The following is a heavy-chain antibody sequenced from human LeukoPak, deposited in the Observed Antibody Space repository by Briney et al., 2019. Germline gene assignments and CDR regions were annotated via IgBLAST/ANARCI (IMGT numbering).Heavy chain of an antibody. CDR1: GFSFSTYG. CDR3: ARDLGLRYGSGTYRFDP. D-gene: IGHD3-10*01. J-gene: IGHJ5*02. V-gene: IGHV3-33*08. CDR2: IWYDGSHQ. Sequence: GGSLRLSCAAYGFSFSTYGMHWVRQAPGKGLESVAVIWYDGSHQYYADSVKGRFTISRDMSNNTLYLQMNNLRVDDTALYYCARDLGLRYGSGTYRFDPWGQGTQVTVSS.